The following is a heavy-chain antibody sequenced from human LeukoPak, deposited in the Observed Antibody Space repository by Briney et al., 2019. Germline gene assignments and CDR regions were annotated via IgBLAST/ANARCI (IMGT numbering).Heavy chain of an antibody. Sequence: GGSLRLSCAASGFTFSSYGMHWVRQAPGKGLEWVAFIRYDGSNKYYADSVKGRFTISRDNSKNTLYLQMNSLRAEDTAVYYCAKVVPYEQWLVLVYWGQGTLVTVSS. D-gene: IGHD6-19*01. CDR3: AKVVPYEQWLVLVY. CDR1: GFTFSSYG. V-gene: IGHV3-30*02. CDR2: IRYDGSNK. J-gene: IGHJ4*02.